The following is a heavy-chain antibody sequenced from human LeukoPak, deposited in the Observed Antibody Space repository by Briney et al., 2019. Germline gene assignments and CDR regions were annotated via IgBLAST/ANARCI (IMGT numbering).Heavy chain of an antibody. Sequence: ASVKVSCKASGYTFTTYDINCVRQATGQGLEWMGWMNPNSGNTGYAQKFQGRVTITRNTSISTAYMELSSLRSEDTAVYYCARGPNKSDGGNSGSAWFDPWGQGTLVTVSS. CDR1: GYTFTTYD. J-gene: IGHJ5*02. D-gene: IGHD4-23*01. CDR3: ARGPNKSDGGNSGSAWFDP. CDR2: MNPNSGNT. V-gene: IGHV1-8*01.